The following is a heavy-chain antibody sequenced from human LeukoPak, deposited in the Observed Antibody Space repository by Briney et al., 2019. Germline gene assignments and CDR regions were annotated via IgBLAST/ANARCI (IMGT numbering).Heavy chain of an antibody. J-gene: IGHJ5*01. V-gene: IGHV4-59*01. CDR1: GGSISSYY. Sequence: SETLSLTCTVSGGSISSYYWSWIRQPPGKGLEWIGYIYYSGSTNYNPSLKSRVTISVDTSKNQFSLKLSSVTAADTAVYYCARVRYCSGGSCYGWFDSWGQGTLVTVSS. CDR2: IYYSGST. D-gene: IGHD2-15*01. CDR3: ARVRYCSGGSCYGWFDS.